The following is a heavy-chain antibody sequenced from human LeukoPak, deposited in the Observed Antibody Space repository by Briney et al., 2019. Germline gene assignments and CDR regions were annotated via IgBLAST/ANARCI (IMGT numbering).Heavy chain of an antibody. CDR2: IHHSGDT. V-gene: IGHV4-38-2*02. CDR3: ARDRLDYDEYEFDS. Sequence: KPSETLSLTCTVSGYSIKSSYHWAWVRQPPGKGLEWVATIHHSGDTFYNPSLKSRVTISMDTSKNEFSLTLKSVTAADTAVYYCARDRLDYDEYEFDSWGQGALVTVSS. D-gene: IGHD4-17*01. CDR1: GYSIKSSYH. J-gene: IGHJ5*01.